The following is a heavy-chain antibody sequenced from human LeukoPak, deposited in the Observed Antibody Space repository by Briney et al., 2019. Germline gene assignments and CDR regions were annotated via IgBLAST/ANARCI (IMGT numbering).Heavy chain of an antibody. CDR2: INPNIGGT. Sequence: ASVKVSCNASGYTFTDYYMHWVRQAPGQGLEWMGWINPNIGGTNYAQKFQGRVTMTRDTSISTAYMELSRLRSDDTAVYYCARVYNPLVYYMDVWGKGTTVTVSS. D-gene: IGHD1-1*01. CDR3: ARVYNPLVYYMDV. CDR1: GYTFTDYY. J-gene: IGHJ6*03. V-gene: IGHV1-2*02.